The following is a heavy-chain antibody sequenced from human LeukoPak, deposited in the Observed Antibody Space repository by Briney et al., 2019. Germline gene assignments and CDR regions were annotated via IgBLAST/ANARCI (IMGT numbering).Heavy chain of an antibody. Sequence: SETLSLTCAVYGGSFSGYYWSWIRQPPGKGLEWIGEINHSGSTNYNPSLKSRVTISVDTSKNQFSLKLSSATAADTAVYYCARGRIMRRWDYSSSSRGYYYYGMDVWGQGTTVTVSS. V-gene: IGHV4-34*01. CDR3: ARGRIMRRWDYSSSSRGYYYYGMDV. J-gene: IGHJ6*02. D-gene: IGHD6-6*01. CDR1: GGSFSGYY. CDR2: INHSGST.